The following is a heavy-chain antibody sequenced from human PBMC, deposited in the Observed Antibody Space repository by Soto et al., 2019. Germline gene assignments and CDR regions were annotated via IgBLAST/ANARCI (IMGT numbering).Heavy chain of an antibody. CDR2: ISSSGSTI. J-gene: IGHJ6*02. Sequence: QVQLVESGGGLVKPGGSLRLSCAASGFTFSDYYMSWIRQAPGKGLEWVSYISSSGSTIYYADSVKGRFTISRDNAKNSLYLQINSLRAEDTAVYYCARDWSSDDSSGYYPYYYYYGMDVWGQGTTVTVSS. D-gene: IGHD3-22*01. CDR1: GFTFSDYY. CDR3: ARDWSSDDSSGYYPYYYYYGMDV. V-gene: IGHV3-11*01.